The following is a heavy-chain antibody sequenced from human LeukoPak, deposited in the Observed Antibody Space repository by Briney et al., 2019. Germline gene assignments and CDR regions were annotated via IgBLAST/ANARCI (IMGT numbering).Heavy chain of an antibody. J-gene: IGHJ4*02. Sequence: ASVKVSCKASGYTFTGYYMHWVRQAPGQGLEWMGWINPNSGGTNYAQKFQGRVTKTRDTSISTAYMELSRLRSDGTAVYYCARDKARSSGYYFAYWGQGTLVTVSS. D-gene: IGHD3-22*01. CDR3: ARDKARSSGYYFAY. CDR1: GYTFTGYY. CDR2: INPNSGGT. V-gene: IGHV1-2*02.